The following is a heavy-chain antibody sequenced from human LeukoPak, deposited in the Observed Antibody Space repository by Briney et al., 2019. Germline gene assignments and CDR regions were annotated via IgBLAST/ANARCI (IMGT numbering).Heavy chain of an antibody. D-gene: IGHD3-22*01. V-gene: IGHV1-18*01. CDR2: IGSYAGDT. CDR1: TSY. CDR3: ARDFWNFDDSRGYYRDFDS. J-gene: IGHJ5*01. Sequence: ASVKVSCKATSYISWVRQAPGQGLKWMGWIGSYAGDTHYAQKFQGRVTVTTDTSSSTAYMELRSLRSDDTAVYYCARDFWNFDDSRGYYRDFDSWGQGTLVTVSS.